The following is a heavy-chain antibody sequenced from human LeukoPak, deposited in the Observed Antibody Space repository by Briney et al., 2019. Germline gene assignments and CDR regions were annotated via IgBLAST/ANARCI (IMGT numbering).Heavy chain of an antibody. V-gene: IGHV1-18*04. CDR3: ARVRNSGFRYVDS. J-gene: IGHJ4*02. Sequence: ASVKVSCKASGYTFTGYYIFWVRQAPGQGLEWVGWISAYNGNTNYAQKLQGRVTMTTDTSTSTAYMDLRSLRSDDTAVYYCARVRNSGFRYVDSWGQGTLVTVSS. CDR1: GYTFTGYY. D-gene: IGHD5-12*01. CDR2: ISAYNGNT.